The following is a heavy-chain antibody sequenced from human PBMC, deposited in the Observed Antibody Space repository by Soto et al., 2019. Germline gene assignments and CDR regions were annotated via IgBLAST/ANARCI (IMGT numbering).Heavy chain of an antibody. D-gene: IGHD4-17*01. CDR2: IYYTGST. CDR1: GGSISSGGYY. Sequence: QVQLQESGPGLVKPSQTLSLTCTVSGGSISSGGYYWSWIRQHPGKGLEWIGYIYYTGSTYYNPSLKSRVTISVDTSNNQFSLKLTSVTAADTAVYYCARDEEVNYADYGGSDHYYGMDVRGQGTTVTVSS. V-gene: IGHV4-31*03. J-gene: IGHJ6*02. CDR3: ARDEEVNYADYGGSDHYYGMDV.